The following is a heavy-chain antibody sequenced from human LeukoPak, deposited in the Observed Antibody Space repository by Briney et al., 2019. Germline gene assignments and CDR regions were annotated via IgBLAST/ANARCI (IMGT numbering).Heavy chain of an antibody. CDR3: ARSPSTYYDFWSGYYRSNWFDP. V-gene: IGHV4-59*11. Sequence: SETLSLTCTVSGGSISSHYWSWIRQPPGKGLEWIGYIYYSGSTNYNPSLKSRVTISVDTSKSQFSLKLSSVTAADTAVYYCARSPSTYYDFWSGYYRSNWFDPWGQGTLVTVSS. D-gene: IGHD3-3*01. CDR1: GGSISSHY. J-gene: IGHJ5*02. CDR2: IYYSGST.